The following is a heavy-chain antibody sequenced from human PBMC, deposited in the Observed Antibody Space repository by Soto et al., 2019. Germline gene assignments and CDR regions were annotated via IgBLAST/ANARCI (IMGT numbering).Heavy chain of an antibody. D-gene: IGHD2-21*01. V-gene: IGHV4-59*08. Sequence: SDTLSLTCTVSGGSISSYYWSWIRQPPGKGLEWIGYIYYSGSTNYNPSLKSRVTISVDTSKNQFSLKLSSVTAADTAVYYCARQKAYCGGDCYSSWYFDLWGRGTLVTVSS. CDR3: ARQKAYCGGDCYSSWYFDL. CDR1: GGSISSYY. CDR2: IYYSGST. J-gene: IGHJ2*01.